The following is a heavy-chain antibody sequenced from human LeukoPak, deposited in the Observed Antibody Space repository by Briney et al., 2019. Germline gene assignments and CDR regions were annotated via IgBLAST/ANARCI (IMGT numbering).Heavy chain of an antibody. CDR2: ISGSGGST. J-gene: IGHJ4*02. CDR3: AKDMSSGYYRYYFDY. V-gene: IGHV3-23*01. D-gene: IGHD3-22*01. CDR1: GYTFSSYA. Sequence: GGSLRLSCAASGYTFSSYAMSWVRQAPGKGLEWVSAISGSGGSTYYADSVKGRFTISRDNSKNTLYLQMNSLRAEDTAVYYCAKDMSSGYYRYYFDYWGQGTLVTVSS.